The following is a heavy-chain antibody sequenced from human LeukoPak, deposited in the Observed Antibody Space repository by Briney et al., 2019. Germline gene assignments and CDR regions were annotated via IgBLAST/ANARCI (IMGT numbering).Heavy chain of an antibody. Sequence: SETLSLTCAVSGDSISSNNWWSWVRQPPGKGLEWIGSIYYSGSTYYNPSLKSRVTISVDTSKNQFSLKLSSVTAADTAVYYCARGDTAMVNSWGQGTLVTVSS. V-gene: IGHV4-4*02. D-gene: IGHD5-18*01. CDR3: ARGDTAMVNS. J-gene: IGHJ5*02. CDR2: IYYSGST. CDR1: GDSISSNNW.